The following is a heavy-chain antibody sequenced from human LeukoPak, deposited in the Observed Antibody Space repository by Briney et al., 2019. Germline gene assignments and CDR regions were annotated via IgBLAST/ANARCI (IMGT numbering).Heavy chain of an antibody. J-gene: IGHJ6*02. CDR1: GFTFSSYS. D-gene: IGHD3-10*01. Sequence: GGSLRPSCAASGFTFSSYSMNWVRQTPGKGLEWVSSISSSIGYIYYADSVRGRFTISRDNAKNSLYLQMNSLRAEDTAVYYCARDLVRGVTHYFGMDVWGQGTTVTVSS. V-gene: IGHV3-21*01. CDR2: ISSSIGYI. CDR3: ARDLVRGVTHYFGMDV.